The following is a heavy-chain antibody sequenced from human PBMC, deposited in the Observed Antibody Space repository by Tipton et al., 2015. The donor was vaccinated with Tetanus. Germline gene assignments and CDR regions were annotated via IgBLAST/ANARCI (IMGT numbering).Heavy chain of an antibody. CDR1: GFTFSNYA. D-gene: IGHD2-2*01. J-gene: IGHJ4*02. V-gene: IGHV3-23*01. Sequence: SLRLSCAAPGFTFSNYAMIWVRQAPGKGLEWVSAISASGRNTYYADSVKGRFTISRDNAKNTLYLQMNSLRAEDTAVYYCARDSPDILLVPAVWGQGTLVTVSS. CDR3: ARDSPDILLVPAV. CDR2: ISASGRNT.